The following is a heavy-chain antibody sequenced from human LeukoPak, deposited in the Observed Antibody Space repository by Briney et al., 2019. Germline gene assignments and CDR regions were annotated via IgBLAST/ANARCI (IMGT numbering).Heavy chain of an antibody. V-gene: IGHV4-31*03. J-gene: IGHJ6*02. Sequence: SETLSLTCTVSGGSISSGGYYWSWIRQHPGKGLEWIGYIYYSGSSYYNPSLKSRVTISVDTSKNQFSLKLSSVTAADTAVYYCARGRRYFDWLSTLGAGSYLIWGQGTTVTVSS. CDR1: GGSISSGGYY. CDR2: IYYSGSS. CDR3: ARGRRYFDWLSTLGAGSYLI. D-gene: IGHD3-9*01.